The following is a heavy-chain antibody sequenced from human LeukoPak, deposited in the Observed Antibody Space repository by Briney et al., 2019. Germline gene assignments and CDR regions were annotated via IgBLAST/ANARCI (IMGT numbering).Heavy chain of an antibody. D-gene: IGHD3-3*01. CDR3: AREHYDFWTGRYYYFDY. V-gene: IGHV1-46*01. CDR1: GYTFTSYY. CDR2: INPSGGST. Sequence: ASVKVSCKASGYTFTSYYMHWVRQAPGQGLEWMGIINPSGGSTSYAQKFQGRVTMTRDTSTSTVYMELSSLRSEDTAVYYCAREHYDFWTGRYYYFDYWGQGTLVTVSS. J-gene: IGHJ4*02.